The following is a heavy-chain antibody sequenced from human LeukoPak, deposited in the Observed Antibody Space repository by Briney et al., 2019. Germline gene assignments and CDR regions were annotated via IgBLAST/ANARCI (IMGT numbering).Heavy chain of an antibody. CDR3: AREWQYQFDF. J-gene: IGHJ4*02. CDR1: GGSISSYY. CDR2: IYYSGIT. Sequence: SETLSLTCTVSGGSISSYYWSWIRQPPGKGLEWIGYIYYSGITYYTPSLKSRVSISVDTSKNHFSLKVTSVTAADTAVYYCAREWQYQFDFWGQGSLVTISS. V-gene: IGHV4-59*12. D-gene: IGHD4-11*01.